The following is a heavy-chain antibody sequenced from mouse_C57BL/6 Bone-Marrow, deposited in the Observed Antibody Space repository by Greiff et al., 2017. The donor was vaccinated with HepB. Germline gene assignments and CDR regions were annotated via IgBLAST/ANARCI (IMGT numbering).Heavy chain of an antibody. V-gene: IGHV1-72*01. CDR3: ARGGLDYDYDPYYFDY. Sequence: VQLQQSGAELVKPGASVKLSCKASGYTFTSYWMHWVKQRPGRGLEWIGRIDPNSGGTKYNEKFKSKATLTVDKPSSTAYMQLSSLTSEDSAVYYCARGGLDYDYDPYYFDYWGQGTTLTVSS. J-gene: IGHJ2*01. D-gene: IGHD2-4*01. CDR2: IDPNSGGT. CDR1: GYTFTSYW.